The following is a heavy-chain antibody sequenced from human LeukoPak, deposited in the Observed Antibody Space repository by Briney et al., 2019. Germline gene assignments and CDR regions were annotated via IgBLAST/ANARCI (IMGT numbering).Heavy chain of an antibody. Sequence: GGSLRLSCVASGFAFRNYWMYWVRQAPGKGLEWVANIKQDGGERYYVDSVKGRFTISRDNAKNSLYMQMSSLRADDTAVYYCARTAYWTGGGDYWGQGTLVTVSS. CDR3: ARTAYWTGGGDY. CDR2: IKQDGGER. D-gene: IGHD2-21*01. CDR1: GFAFRNYW. V-gene: IGHV3-7*01. J-gene: IGHJ4*02.